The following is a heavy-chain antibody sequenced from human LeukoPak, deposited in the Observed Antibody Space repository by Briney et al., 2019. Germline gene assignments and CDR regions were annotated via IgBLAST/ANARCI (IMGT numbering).Heavy chain of an antibody. J-gene: IGHJ5*02. CDR1: GYTFTHHG. Sequence: ASVKVSCKASGYTFTHHGITWVRQAPGQGLEWMGIINPRGGSTGYAQKFQGRITMTTDMSTRTVYMELSSLESEDTAVYYCARRDCVGDCYSNWFDPWGQGTLVTVSS. D-gene: IGHD2-21*02. CDR2: INPRGGST. CDR3: ARRDCVGDCYSNWFDP. V-gene: IGHV1-46*01.